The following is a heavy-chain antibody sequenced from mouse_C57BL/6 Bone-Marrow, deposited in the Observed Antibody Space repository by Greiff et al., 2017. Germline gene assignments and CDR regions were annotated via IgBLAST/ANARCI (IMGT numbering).Heavy chain of an antibody. Sequence: QVQLPQSGAELARPGASVKLSCKASGYTFTSYGISWVQQRTGQGLEWIGEIYPRSGNTYYNEQFKGKATLTADKSSSTAYMELRSLTSEDAAVYFCARPIIISTVVAPPFAYWGQVTLVTVSA. J-gene: IGHJ3*01. CDR2: IYPRSGNT. CDR3: ARPIIISTVVAPPFAY. D-gene: IGHD1-1*01. CDR1: GYTFTSYG. V-gene: IGHV1-81*01.